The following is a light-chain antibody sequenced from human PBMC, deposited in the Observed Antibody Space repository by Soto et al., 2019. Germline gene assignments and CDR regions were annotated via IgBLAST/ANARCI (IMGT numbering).Light chain of an antibody. V-gene: IGLV1-44*01. CDR1: SSNIGTNT. J-gene: IGLJ1*01. Sequence: QLVLTQPPSASGTPGQRVSISCSGGSSNIGTNTVNWYQHLPGTAPKLLIFSNDERPSGVPDRFSGSKSGTSASLAISGLQSDDEADYYCQSYDSSLSVYVFGTGTKLTVL. CDR3: QSYDSSLSVYV. CDR2: SND.